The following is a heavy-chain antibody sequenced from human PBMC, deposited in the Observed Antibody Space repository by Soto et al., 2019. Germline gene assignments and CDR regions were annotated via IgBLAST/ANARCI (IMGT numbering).Heavy chain of an antibody. V-gene: IGHV3-30*18. CDR1: GFTFSSYG. J-gene: IGHJ4*02. CDR2: ISYDGSNK. Sequence: PGGSLRLSCAASGFTFSSYGMHWVRQAPGKGLEWVAVISYDGSNKYYADTVKGRFTISRDNSKNTLYLQMNSLRAEDTAVFYFAKVYYYDSSGSHFDYWGQGTLVTVSS. D-gene: IGHD3-22*01. CDR3: AKVYYYDSSGSHFDY.